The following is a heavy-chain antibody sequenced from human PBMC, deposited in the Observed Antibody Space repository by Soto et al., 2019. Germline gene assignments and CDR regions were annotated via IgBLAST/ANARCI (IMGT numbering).Heavy chain of an antibody. CDR1: GFTFSSYA. CDR3: ARDHGQSKYRNHGAFDY. CDR2: ISYDGSNK. Sequence: QVQLVESGGGVVQPGRSLRLSCAASGFTFSSYAMHWVRQAPGKGLEWVAVISYDGSNKYYADSVKGRFHNSRDNSKNXXYLQMNSLRAEDTAVYYCARDHGQSKYRNHGAFDYWGKGTLVTVSS. D-gene: IGHD3-16*02. J-gene: IGHJ4*02. V-gene: IGHV3-30-3*01.